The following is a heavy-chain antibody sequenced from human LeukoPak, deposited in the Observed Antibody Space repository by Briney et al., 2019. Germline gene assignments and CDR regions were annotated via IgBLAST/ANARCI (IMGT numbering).Heavy chain of an antibody. V-gene: IGHV4-39*07. CDR3: ARTGNLLRRYYFDY. CDR1: GDSISLSFYY. CDR2: VYYSGTT. D-gene: IGHD1-7*01. J-gene: IGHJ4*02. Sequence: SETLSLTCSVSGDSISLSFYYWGWIRQPPGKALEWIGSVYYSGTTSYNPSLKSRVTISVDTSKNQFSLRLSSVTAADTAVYYCARTGNLLRRYYFDYWGQGTLVTVSS.